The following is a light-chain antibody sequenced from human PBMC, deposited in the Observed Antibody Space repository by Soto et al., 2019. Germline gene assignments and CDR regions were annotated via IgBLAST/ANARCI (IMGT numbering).Light chain of an antibody. CDR2: GNS. J-gene: IGLJ1*01. V-gene: IGLV1-40*01. CDR1: SANIGAGYD. Sequence: QPMLTDPASMSGAAGHRVTSSCPGISANIGAGYDVHWYQQLPGTAPKLLIYGNSNRPSGVPDRFSGSKSGTSASLAITGLQAEDEADYYCQSYDSSLSGYVFGTGTKVTVL. CDR3: QSYDSSLSGYV.